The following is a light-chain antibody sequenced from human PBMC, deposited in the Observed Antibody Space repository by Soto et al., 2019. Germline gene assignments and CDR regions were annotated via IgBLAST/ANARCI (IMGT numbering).Light chain of an antibody. J-gene: IGKJ3*01. Sequence: EIVLTQSPATLSLSPGERATLSCRASQSVSSYLAWYQQKPGQAPRLLIYDASNRATGIPARFSGSGSGTECSLTISSLEPEDFAVYYCQQPSNWLGTFGPGTKVDIK. CDR1: QSVSSY. V-gene: IGKV3-11*01. CDR2: DAS. CDR3: QQPSNWLGT.